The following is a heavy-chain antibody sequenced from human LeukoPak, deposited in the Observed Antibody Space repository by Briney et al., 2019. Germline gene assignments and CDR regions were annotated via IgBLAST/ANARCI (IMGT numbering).Heavy chain of an antibody. CDR3: AKDPRGSHTPPIAFDI. J-gene: IGHJ3*02. CDR2: ISYDGSNK. D-gene: IGHD3-16*01. CDR1: GFTFSSYA. Sequence: GGSLRLSCAASGFTFSSYAMHWVRQAPGKGLEWVAVISYDGSNKYYADSVKGRFTISRDNSKNTLYLQMNSLRAEDTAVYYCAKDPRGSHTPPIAFDIWGQGTMVTVSS. V-gene: IGHV3-30-3*01.